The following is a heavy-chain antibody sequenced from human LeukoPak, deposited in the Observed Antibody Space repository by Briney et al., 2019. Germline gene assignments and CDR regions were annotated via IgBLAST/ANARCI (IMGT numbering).Heavy chain of an antibody. CDR3: ARANPPYYYDSSGFDY. D-gene: IGHD3-22*01. V-gene: IGHV4-30-2*01. Sequence: TSETLSLTCAVSGGSISSGGYSWSWIRQPPGKGLEWIGYIYHSGSTYYNSSLKSRVTISVDRSKNQFSLKLSSVTAADTAAYYCARANPPYYYDSSGFDYWGQGTLVTASS. J-gene: IGHJ4*02. CDR2: IYHSGST. CDR1: GGSISSGGYS.